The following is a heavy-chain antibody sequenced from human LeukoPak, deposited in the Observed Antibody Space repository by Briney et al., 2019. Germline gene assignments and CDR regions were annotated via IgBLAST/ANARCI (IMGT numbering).Heavy chain of an antibody. V-gene: IGHV3-53*01. D-gene: IGHD3-22*01. CDR3: ARDSSDYYYYFDY. CDR1: GFTFSSYA. CDR2: IYSGGST. Sequence: GGSLRLSCAASGFTFSSYAMSWVRQAPGKGLEWVSVIYSGGSTYYADSVKGRFTISRDNSKNTVYLHMSSLRAEDTAVYYCARDSSDYYYYFDYWGQGTLVTVSS. J-gene: IGHJ4*02.